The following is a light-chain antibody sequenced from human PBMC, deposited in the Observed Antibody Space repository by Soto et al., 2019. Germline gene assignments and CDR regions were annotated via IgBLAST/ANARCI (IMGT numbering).Light chain of an antibody. CDR3: SSYTTSSARV. J-gene: IGLJ3*02. V-gene: IGLV2-14*03. Sequence: QSALTQPASVSGSPGQSNTISCTGTSSDIGRYYYVSWYQQHPAKAPKLMIYDVSNRPSGISDRFSGSKSGNTASLTISGLQAEDEADYYCSSYTTSSARVFGGGTKLTVL. CDR2: DVS. CDR1: SSDIGRYYY.